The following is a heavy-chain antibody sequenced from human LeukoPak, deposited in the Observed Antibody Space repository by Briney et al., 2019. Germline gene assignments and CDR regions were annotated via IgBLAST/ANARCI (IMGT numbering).Heavy chain of an antibody. D-gene: IGHD1-14*01. V-gene: IGHV1-46*01. Sequence: GASAKVSCKASGYTFTSYYMHWVRQAPGQGREWMGIINPSGGSTSYAQKFQGRVTMTRDMSTSTVYMELSSLRSEDTAVYYCAREAEGSWFDPWGQGTLVTVSS. CDR2: INPSGGST. J-gene: IGHJ5*02. CDR3: AREAEGSWFDP. CDR1: GYTFTSYY.